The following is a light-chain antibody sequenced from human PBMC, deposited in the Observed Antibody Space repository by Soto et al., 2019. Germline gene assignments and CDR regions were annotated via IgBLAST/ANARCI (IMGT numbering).Light chain of an antibody. V-gene: IGLV2-14*01. CDR2: QVT. CDR3: TALSSSTSRYV. Sequence: QSALTQPASVSGSLGQSITISCTGTTSDIAGYNYISWYQHLPGKAPKLMIYQVTIRPSGLSNRFSGSKSGNSASLTISGLQAEDEADYYCTALSSSTSRYVFGAGTKVTVL. CDR1: TSDIAGYNY. J-gene: IGLJ1*01.